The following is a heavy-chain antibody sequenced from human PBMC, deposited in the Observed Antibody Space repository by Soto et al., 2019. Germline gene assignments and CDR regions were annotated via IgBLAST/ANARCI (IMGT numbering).Heavy chain of an antibody. D-gene: IGHD4-4*01. V-gene: IGHV1-69*06. Sequence: QVQLVQSGAEVKKPGSSVKVSCKVSGGAFSSYDISWVRQAPGQGLDWMGGIIPLFETTNYAQKFQGRVTITAHKSTSTAYMELSRLRSEDTAMYYCVRDITTGYYGMDVWGQGTTVTVSS. J-gene: IGHJ6*02. CDR1: GGAFSSYD. CDR2: IIPLFETT. CDR3: VRDITTGYYGMDV.